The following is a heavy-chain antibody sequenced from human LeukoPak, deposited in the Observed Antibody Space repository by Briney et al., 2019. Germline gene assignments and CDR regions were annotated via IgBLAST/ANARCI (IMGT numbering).Heavy chain of an antibody. Sequence: GGSLRLSCAASGFTFSNYWIHWVRQAPGKGLVWVSRIDNAGSITTYADSVKGRFTISRDNAENTLYLQMNSLRAEDTAVYYCARGVSRYCSGGSCYYFDYWGQGTLVTVSS. V-gene: IGHV3-74*03. CDR3: ARGVSRYCSGGSCYYFDY. CDR2: IDNAGSIT. D-gene: IGHD2-15*01. J-gene: IGHJ4*02. CDR1: GFTFSNYW.